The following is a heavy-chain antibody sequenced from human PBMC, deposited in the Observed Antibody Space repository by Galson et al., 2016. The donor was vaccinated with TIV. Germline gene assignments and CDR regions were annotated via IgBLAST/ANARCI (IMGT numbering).Heavy chain of an antibody. V-gene: IGHV3-66*02. J-gene: IGHJ6*02. D-gene: IGHD1-26*01. CDR3: ARDRVVDATYYYYYYGMDV. CDR1: GLAVGSNY. Sequence: SLRLSCASSGLAVGSNYMTWVRQAPGKGLEWVSLISDGGNTYYPDSVKGRFTISRDNSKNTLYLQMNGLRAEVTAVYYCARDRVVDATYYYYYYGMDVWGQGTAVTVSS. CDR2: ISDGGNT.